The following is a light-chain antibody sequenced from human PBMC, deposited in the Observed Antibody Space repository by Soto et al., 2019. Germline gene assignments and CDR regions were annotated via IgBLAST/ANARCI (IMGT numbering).Light chain of an antibody. CDR1: SSNIGAGYD. CDR3: QSYDSCLSVV. V-gene: IGLV1-40*01. Sequence: QSVLTQPPSVSGAPGQRVTISCTGSSSNIGAGYDVHWYQQLPGTAPKLLIYGNNNRPSGVPDRFSGSKSGTSASLDITGLQAEDEADYYCQSYDSCLSVVFGGGTKLTVL. J-gene: IGLJ2*01. CDR2: GNN.